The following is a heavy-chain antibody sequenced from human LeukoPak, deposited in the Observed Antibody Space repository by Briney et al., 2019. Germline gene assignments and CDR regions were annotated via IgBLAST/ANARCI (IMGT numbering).Heavy chain of an antibody. J-gene: IGHJ6*02. Sequence: ASVKVSCKASGYTFTGYSIHWVRQAPGQGLEWMGWINPNSGGTNYAQKFQGRVTMTRDTSINTAYTELSRLRSDDTAVYYCARDYRFFQEQVGPYYSYGLDVWGQGITVTVSS. CDR1: GYTFTGYS. V-gene: IGHV1-2*02. CDR3: ARDYRFFQEQVGPYYSYGLDV. CDR2: INPNSGGT. D-gene: IGHD6-13*01.